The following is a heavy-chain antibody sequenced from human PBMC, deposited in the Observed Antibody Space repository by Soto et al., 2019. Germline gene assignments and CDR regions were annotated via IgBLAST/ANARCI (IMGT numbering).Heavy chain of an antibody. Sequence: GESLKISCKGSGYSFTSYWISWVRQMPGKGLEWMGRIDPSDSYTNYSPSFQGHVTIPADKSISTAYLQWSSLKASDTAMYYCARLCSTSCYKHGMDVWGQGTTVTVSS. J-gene: IGHJ6*02. D-gene: IGHD2-2*02. CDR3: ARLCSTSCYKHGMDV. CDR2: IDPSDSYT. V-gene: IGHV5-10-1*01. CDR1: GYSFTSYW.